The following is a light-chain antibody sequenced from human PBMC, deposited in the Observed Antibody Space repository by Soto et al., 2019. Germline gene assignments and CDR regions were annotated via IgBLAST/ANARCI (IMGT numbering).Light chain of an antibody. V-gene: IGKV1-5*03. CDR3: QQYNNWPPVT. J-gene: IGKJ4*01. CDR1: QTISSW. Sequence: DTQMTQSPSTLSASVGDRVTIICRASQTISSWLAWYQQKPGKAPKLLIYKASSLESGVPSRFSGSGSGTEFTLTISSLQSEDFAVYYCQQYNNWPPVTFGGGTKVDIK. CDR2: KAS.